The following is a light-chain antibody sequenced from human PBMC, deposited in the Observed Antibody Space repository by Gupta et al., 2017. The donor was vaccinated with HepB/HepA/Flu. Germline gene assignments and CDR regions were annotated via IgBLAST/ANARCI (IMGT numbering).Light chain of an antibody. CDR1: SSDVGSYNL. Sequence: QSALPQPASVSGSPGQSITISCPGTSSDVGSYNLVSWYQQHPGKAPKLMIYEVSKRPSGVSNRFSGSKSGNTASLTISGLQAEDEADYYCCSYAGSSTLYVFGTGTKVTVL. J-gene: IGLJ1*01. V-gene: IGLV2-23*02. CDR2: EVS. CDR3: CSYAGSSTLYV.